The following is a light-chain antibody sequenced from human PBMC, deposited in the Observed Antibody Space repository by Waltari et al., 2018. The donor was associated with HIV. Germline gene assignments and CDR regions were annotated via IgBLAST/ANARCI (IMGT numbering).Light chain of an antibody. CDR3: AAWDGSLNGWV. V-gene: IGLV1-44*01. CDR1: SANIGSNT. J-gene: IGLJ3*02. CDR2: RNN. Sequence: QSVLTQPPSASGTPGQRVTVSCSGSSANIGSNTVTWFQQLPGTAPKLPIYRNNGRPSGVPYRWSGSKSGTAASRAITGRQSEDGAQYDCAAWDGSLNGWVFGGGTKLTVL.